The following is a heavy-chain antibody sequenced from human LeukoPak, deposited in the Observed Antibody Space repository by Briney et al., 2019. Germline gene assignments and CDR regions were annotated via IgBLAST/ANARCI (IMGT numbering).Heavy chain of an antibody. J-gene: IGHJ4*02. V-gene: IGHV3-74*01. CDR3: ARGGPYSSSSLDY. CDR1: GFTFSNSW. Sequence: GGSLRLSCAASGFTFSNSWMYWVRQTPNKGLVWVSRIKYDGSSTVYADSVKGRFTISRDNAKNTLDLQMNSLRAEDTAVYYCARGGPYSSSSLDYWGQGTLVTVSS. D-gene: IGHD6-6*01. CDR2: IKYDGSST.